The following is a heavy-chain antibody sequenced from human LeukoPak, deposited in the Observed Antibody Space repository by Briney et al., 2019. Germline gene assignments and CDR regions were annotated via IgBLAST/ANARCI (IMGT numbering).Heavy chain of an antibody. CDR2: ISSSSSYI. J-gene: IGHJ6*02. Sequence: GGSLRLSCAASGFTFSSYSMNWVRQAPGKGLEWVSSISSSSSYIYYADSVKGRFTISRDNAKNSLYLQMNRLRAEDTAVYYCASPPVVRDYYYYGMDVWGQGTTVTVSS. CDR3: ASPPVVRDYYYYGMDV. CDR1: GFTFSSYS. D-gene: IGHD3-22*01. V-gene: IGHV3-21*01.